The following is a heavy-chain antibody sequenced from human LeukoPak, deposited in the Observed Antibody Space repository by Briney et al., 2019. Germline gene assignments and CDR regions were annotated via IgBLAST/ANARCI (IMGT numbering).Heavy chain of an antibody. CDR3: ARPRYCSSISCYFHAFDV. CDR2: IKEDGSEE. CDR1: GFTFSNAW. V-gene: IGHV3-7*01. D-gene: IGHD2-2*01. J-gene: IGHJ3*01. Sequence: PGGSLRLSCAASGFTFSNAWMSWVRQAPGKGLEWVANIKEDGSEEYYVDSVKGRFTISRDNAKNSLYLQMNSLRAEDTAVYYCARPRYCSSISCYFHAFDVWGQGTMVTVSS.